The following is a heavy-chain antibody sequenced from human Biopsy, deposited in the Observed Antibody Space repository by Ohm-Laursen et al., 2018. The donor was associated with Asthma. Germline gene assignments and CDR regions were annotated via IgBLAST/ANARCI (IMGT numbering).Heavy chain of an antibody. V-gene: IGHV3-30*18. CDR3: ANRRVYSDLTDFDH. CDR1: GFVFRSHA. D-gene: IGHD4-11*01. CDR2: VSYDGGVA. Sequence: LSLSCAASGFVFRSHAMHWVRQAPGKGLEWVAVVSYDGGVAHYADSMKGRFTISRDNAKSTLYLQMNRLRTDDTAVYFCANRRVYSDLTDFDHWGQGTLVTVSS. J-gene: IGHJ4*02.